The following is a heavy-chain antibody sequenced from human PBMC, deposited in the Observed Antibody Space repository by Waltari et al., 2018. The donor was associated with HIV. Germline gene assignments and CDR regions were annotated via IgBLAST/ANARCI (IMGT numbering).Heavy chain of an antibody. CDR3: ARGGDIVVVPAAGTPWYFDL. Sequence: QVQLVQSGAEVKKPGASVKVSCKASGYTFTGYYMHWVRQAPGKGIEWMGWINPNSGGTNYAQKFQGWVTMTRDTSISTAYMELSRLRSDDTAVYYCARGGDIVVVPAAGTPWYFDLWGRGTLVTVSS. D-gene: IGHD2-2*01. CDR1: GYTFTGYY. V-gene: IGHV1-2*04. CDR2: INPNSGGT. J-gene: IGHJ2*01.